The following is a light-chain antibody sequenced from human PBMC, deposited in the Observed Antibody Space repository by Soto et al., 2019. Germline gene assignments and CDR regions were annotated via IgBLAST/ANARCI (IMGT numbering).Light chain of an antibody. V-gene: IGKV1-27*01. CDR1: QGINNY. J-gene: IGKJ1*01. CDR2: GAS. CDR3: EHYYGAPWA. Sequence: DIQMTQSPSSLSASVGDRVTITCRASQGINNYLAWYQQKPGRVPQLLIYGASTLHSGVPSRFSGSGAGTDFTLTISSLQPEDVATYFCEHYYGAPWAFGKGTKVEIK.